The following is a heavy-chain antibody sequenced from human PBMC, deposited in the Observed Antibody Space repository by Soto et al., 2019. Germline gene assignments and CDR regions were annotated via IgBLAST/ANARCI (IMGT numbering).Heavy chain of an antibody. V-gene: IGHV4-30-2*01. D-gene: IGHD2-15*01. Sequence: SETLSLTCAVSGGSISSGGYSWSWIRQPPGKGLEWIGYIYHSGGTYYNPSLKSRVTISVDRSKNQFSLKLSSVTAADTAVYYCARGQVVAAQHWGQGTMVTVSS. J-gene: IGHJ3*01. CDR1: GGSISSGGYS. CDR2: IYHSGGT. CDR3: ARGQVVAAQH.